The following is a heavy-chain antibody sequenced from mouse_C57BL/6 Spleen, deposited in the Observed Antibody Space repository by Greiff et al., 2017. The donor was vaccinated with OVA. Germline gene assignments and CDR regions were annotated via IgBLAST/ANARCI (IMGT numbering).Heavy chain of an antibody. CDR3: ARYYGNYFDY. CDR1: GYTFTSYW. V-gene: IGHV1-50*01. CDR2: IDPSDSYT. J-gene: IGHJ2*01. Sequence: QVQLQQPGAELVKPGASVKLSCKASGYTFTSYWMQWVKQRPGQGLEWIGEIDPSDSYTNYNQKFKGKATLTVDTSSSTAYMQLSSLTSEDSAVYYCARYYGNYFDYWGKGTTLTVSS. D-gene: IGHD2-1*01.